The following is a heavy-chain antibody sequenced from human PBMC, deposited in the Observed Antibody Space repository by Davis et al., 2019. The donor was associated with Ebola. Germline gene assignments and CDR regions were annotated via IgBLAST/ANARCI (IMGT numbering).Heavy chain of an antibody. D-gene: IGHD3-22*01. CDR3: ASYYDSSGYYFSNWYFDL. V-gene: IGHV3-30*03. Sequence: GGSLRLSCAASGFTFSSYGMHWVRQAPGKGLEWVAVISYDGSNKYYADSVKGRFTISRDNSKNTLYLQMNSLRAEDTAVYYCASYYDSSGYYFSNWYFDLWGRGTLVTVSS. J-gene: IGHJ2*01. CDR2: ISYDGSNK. CDR1: GFTFSSYG.